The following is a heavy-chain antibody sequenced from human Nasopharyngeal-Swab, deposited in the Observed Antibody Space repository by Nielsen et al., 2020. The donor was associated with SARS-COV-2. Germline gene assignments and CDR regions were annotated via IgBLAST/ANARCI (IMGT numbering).Heavy chain of an antibody. V-gene: IGHV3-33*01. CDR1: GFTFSSYG. Sequence: GESLKISCAASGFTFSSYGMHWVRQAPGKGLEWVAVIWYDGSNKYYADSVKGRFTISRDNSKNTLYLQMNSLRAEDTAVYYCARGQQGALYYFDYWGQGTLVTVSS. D-gene: IGHD6-13*01. CDR2: IWYDGSNK. J-gene: IGHJ4*02. CDR3: ARGQQGALYYFDY.